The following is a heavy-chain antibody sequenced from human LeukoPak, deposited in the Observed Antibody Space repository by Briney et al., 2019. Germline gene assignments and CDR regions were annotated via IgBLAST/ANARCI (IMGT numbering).Heavy chain of an antibody. CDR1: GYTFTSYY. Sequence: ASVKVSCKASGYTFTSYYMHWVRQAPGQGLEWMGIINPSGGSTSYAQKFQGRVTLTRDMSTSTDYLELSSLRSEDTAVYYCARNMAYYYYYYMDVWGKGTTVTISS. D-gene: IGHD2/OR15-2a*01. CDR3: ARNMAYYYYYYMDV. CDR2: INPSGGST. V-gene: IGHV1-46*01. J-gene: IGHJ6*03.